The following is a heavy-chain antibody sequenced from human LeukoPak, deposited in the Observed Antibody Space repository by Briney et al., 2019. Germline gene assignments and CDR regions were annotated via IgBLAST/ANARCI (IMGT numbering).Heavy chain of an antibody. D-gene: IGHD3-22*01. V-gene: IGHV3-33*01. CDR2: IWYDGSNR. J-gene: IGHJ4*02. CDR3: ARDFGFSPSSGYSFDY. CDR1: GFTFSRYG. Sequence: GGSLRLSCAASGFTFSRYGMHWVRQAPGKGLEWVAVIWYDGSNRQYVDSVKGRFTISRDNSKNTLYLQMNSLGADDTAVYYCARDFGFSPSSGYSFDYWGQGTLVTVSS.